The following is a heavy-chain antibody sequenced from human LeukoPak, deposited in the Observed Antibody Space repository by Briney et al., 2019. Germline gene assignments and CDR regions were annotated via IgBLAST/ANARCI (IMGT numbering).Heavy chain of an antibody. J-gene: IGHJ4*02. CDR3: AREARPENYYDSSGSLED. V-gene: IGHV3-23*01. CDR1: GFTFKSYE. CDR2: ISGSGAAT. D-gene: IGHD3-22*01. Sequence: GGSLRLSCAASGFTFKSYEMNWVRQAPGKGLEWVSAISGSGAATFYADSVKGRFTISRDNSKNTLYLQMNSLRAEDTAVYYCAREARPENYYDSSGSLEDWGQGTLVTVSS.